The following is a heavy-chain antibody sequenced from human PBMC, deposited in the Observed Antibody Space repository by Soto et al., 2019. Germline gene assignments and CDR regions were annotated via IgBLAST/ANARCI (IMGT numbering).Heavy chain of an antibody. D-gene: IGHD1-26*01. J-gene: IGHJ5*02. CDR2: IYYSGST. V-gene: IGHV4-39*01. CDR1: GGSISSSSYY. Sequence: QLQLQESGPGLVKPSETLSLTCTVSGGSISSSSYYWGWIRQPPGKGLEWIGSIYYSGSTYYNPSLRSRVTISVYTSKNQFSLKLSSVTAADTAVYYCATIVGASQLNPWGQGTLVTVSS. CDR3: ATIVGASQLNP.